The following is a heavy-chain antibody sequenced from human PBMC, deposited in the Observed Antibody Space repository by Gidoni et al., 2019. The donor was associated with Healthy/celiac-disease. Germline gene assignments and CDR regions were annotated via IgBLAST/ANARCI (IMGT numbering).Heavy chain of an antibody. D-gene: IGHD1-1*01. J-gene: IGHJ4*02. CDR3: ARGGWGRGRTGTTDY. V-gene: IGHV3-66*01. Sequence: EAQLVESGGGLVQPGGSLRLSCAASGLTVSSNYMSWVRQAPGKGLEWFSVIYSGGSTSSPDSVKGRFTISRDNSKNTLYLQMNSRRAEDTAVYYCARGGWGRGRTGTTDYWGQGTLVTVSS. CDR2: IYSGGST. CDR1: GLTVSSNY.